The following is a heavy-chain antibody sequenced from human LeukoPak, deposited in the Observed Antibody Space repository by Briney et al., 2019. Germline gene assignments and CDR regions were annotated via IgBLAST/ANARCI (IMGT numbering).Heavy chain of an antibody. CDR2: IYHSGST. D-gene: IGHD6-19*01. V-gene: IGHV4-4*02. CDR3: ASSSGWYEGGRFDY. Sequence: SETLSLTCAVSGGSISSSNWWSWVRQPPGKGLEWIGEIYHSGSTNYNPSLKSRVTISVDKSKNQFSLKLSSVTAADTAVYYCASSSGWYEGGRFDYWGQGTLVTVSS. J-gene: IGHJ4*02. CDR1: GGSISSSNW.